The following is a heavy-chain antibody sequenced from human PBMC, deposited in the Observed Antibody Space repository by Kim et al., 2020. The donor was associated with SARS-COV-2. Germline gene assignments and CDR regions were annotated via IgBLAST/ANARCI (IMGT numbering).Heavy chain of an antibody. CDR1: GYTFTSYD. D-gene: IGHD3-22*01. Sequence: DSVKVSCKASGYTFTSYDINWVRQATGQGLEWMGWMNPNIGNTGYAQKFQGRVTMIRNTSISTAYMELSSLRSEDTAVYYCAVTYYYDSSGPNTFDYWGQGTLVTVSA. J-gene: IGHJ4*02. V-gene: IGHV1-8*01. CDR2: MNPNIGNT. CDR3: AVTYYYDSSGPNTFDY.